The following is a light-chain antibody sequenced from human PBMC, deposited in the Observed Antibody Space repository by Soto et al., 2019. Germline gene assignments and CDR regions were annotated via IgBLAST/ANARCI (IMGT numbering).Light chain of an antibody. CDR3: QRYTHWPPVFT. Sequence: ELVMTQSPAPLSVSPGERATLSCRASQSLGNNLAWYQQKPGPAPRLLIYGASTRAIGIPARFSGSGSGTDFTLTLSSLQSEHFAVYYCQRYTHWPPVFTFGPGTKVDL. V-gene: IGKV3-15*01. CDR1: QSLGNN. CDR2: GAS. J-gene: IGKJ3*01.